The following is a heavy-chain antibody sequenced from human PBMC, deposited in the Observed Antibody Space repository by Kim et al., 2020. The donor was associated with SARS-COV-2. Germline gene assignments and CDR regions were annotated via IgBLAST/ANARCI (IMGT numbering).Heavy chain of an antibody. J-gene: IGHJ4*02. D-gene: IGHD6-6*01. Sequence: GGSLRLSCAASGFTFSSYGMHWVRQAPGKGLEWVAVIWYDGSNKYYADSVKGRFTISRDNSKNTLYLQMNSLGAEDTAVYYCARGQLGGYIDYWGQGTLVTVSS. CDR1: GFTFSSYG. CDR2: IWYDGSNK. V-gene: IGHV3-33*01. CDR3: ARGQLGGYIDY.